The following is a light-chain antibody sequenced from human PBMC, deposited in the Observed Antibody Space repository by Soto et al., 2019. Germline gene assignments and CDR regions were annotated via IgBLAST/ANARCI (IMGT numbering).Light chain of an antibody. CDR3: MQGTHWPWT. CDR2: KVS. CDR1: RSLVYSDGNTY. V-gene: IGKV2-30*01. Sequence: DVVMTQSPLSLPVTVGQPASMSCRSSRSLVYSDGNTYLSWFQQRPGQSPRRLLYKVSNRDSGVPDRFSGSGSGTDFTLKISRVEAEDVGVYFCMQGTHWPWTFGQGNKVEIK. J-gene: IGKJ1*01.